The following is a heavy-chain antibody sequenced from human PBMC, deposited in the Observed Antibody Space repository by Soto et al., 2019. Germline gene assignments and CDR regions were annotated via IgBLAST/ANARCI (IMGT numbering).Heavy chain of an antibody. J-gene: IGHJ4*02. CDR3: ARGYYYDSSGYYHYFDY. D-gene: IGHD3-22*01. V-gene: IGHV1-69*13. CDR1: GGTFSSYA. Sequence: GASVKVSGKASGGTFSSYAISWVRQAPGQGLEWMGGIIPIFGTANYAQKFQGRVTITADESTSTAYMELSSLRSEDTAVYYCARGYYYDSSGYYHYFDYWGQGTLVTVSS. CDR2: IIPIFGTA.